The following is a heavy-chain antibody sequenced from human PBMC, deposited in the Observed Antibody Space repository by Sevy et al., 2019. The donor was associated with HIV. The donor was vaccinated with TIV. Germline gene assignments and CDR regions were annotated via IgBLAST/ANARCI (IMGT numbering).Heavy chain of an antibody. CDR2: INPNSGGT. V-gene: IGHV1-2*02. J-gene: IGHJ5*02. CDR3: ARGFYYYDSSGYYWP. Sequence: ASVKVSCKASGYTFTGYYMHWVRQAPGQGLEWMGWINPNSGGTNHAQKFQGRVTMTRDTSISTAYMELSRLRSDDTAVYYCARGFYYYDSSGYYWPWCQGTLVTVSS. CDR1: GYTFTGYY. D-gene: IGHD3-22*01.